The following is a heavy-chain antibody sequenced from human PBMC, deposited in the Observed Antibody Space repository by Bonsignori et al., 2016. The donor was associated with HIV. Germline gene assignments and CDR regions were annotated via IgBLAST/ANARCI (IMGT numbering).Heavy chain of an antibody. J-gene: IGHJ6*03. D-gene: IGHD2-15*01. CDR1: GGDFGNHV. Sequence: SVKVSCRASGGDFGNHVITWVRQAPGHALEWMGGVIPILGLANYAQNFQGRLTITADKSTSTTYMELRSLRSGDTAVYYCARALGHCTGGACYSANYYYYYYMDVWGTGTTVTVSS. CDR2: VIPILGLA. CDR3: ARALGHCTGGACYSANYYYYYYMDV. V-gene: IGHV1-69*10.